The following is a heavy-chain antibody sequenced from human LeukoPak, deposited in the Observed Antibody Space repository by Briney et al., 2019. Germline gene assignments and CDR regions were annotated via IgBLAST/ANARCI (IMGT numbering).Heavy chain of an antibody. D-gene: IGHD3-22*01. CDR1: GYTFTSYD. CDR3: ARDGEYYDSRGSYFDS. J-gene: IGHJ4*02. Sequence: ASVKVSCKASGYTFTSYDINWVRQATGQGLEWMGRMNPNSGNTGYAQKFQGRVTMTRNTSISTAYMELSSLRSEDTAVYYCARDGEYYDSRGSYFDSWGQGTLVTVSS. CDR2: MNPNSGNT. V-gene: IGHV1-8*01.